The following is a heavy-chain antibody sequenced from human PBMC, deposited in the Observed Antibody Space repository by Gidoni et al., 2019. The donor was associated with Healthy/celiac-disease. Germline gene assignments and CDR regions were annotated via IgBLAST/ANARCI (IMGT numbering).Heavy chain of an antibody. J-gene: IGHJ5*02. V-gene: IGHV3-30-3*01. CDR2: ISYDGSNK. D-gene: IGHD1-7*01. CDR3: ARSPRYITGTTFDP. Sequence: VQLVASGGGVVQPGRSLRLSCAASGFTFSSYAMHWVRQAPGKGLEWVAVISYDGSNKYYADSVKGRFTISRDNSKNTLYLQMNSLRAEDTAVYYCARSPRYITGTTFDPWGQGTLVTVSS. CDR1: GFTFSSYA.